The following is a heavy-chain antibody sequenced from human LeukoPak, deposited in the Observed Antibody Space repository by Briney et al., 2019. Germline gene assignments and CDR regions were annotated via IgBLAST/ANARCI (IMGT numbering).Heavy chain of an antibody. CDR1: GFTFSSYA. Sequence: PGGSLRLSCAASGFTFSSYAMHWVRQAPGKGLEWVALISYDGSNKYYADSEKGRFTISRDNSKNTLYLQMNSLRAEDTAVYYCARGTGGRVATISYYYYGMDVWGQGTTVTVSS. D-gene: IGHD5-12*01. CDR2: ISYDGSNK. V-gene: IGHV3-30-3*01. CDR3: ARGTGGRVATISYYYYGMDV. J-gene: IGHJ6*02.